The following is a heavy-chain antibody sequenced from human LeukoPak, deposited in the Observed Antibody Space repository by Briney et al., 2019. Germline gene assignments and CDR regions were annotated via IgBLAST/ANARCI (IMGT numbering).Heavy chain of an antibody. Sequence: ASVKVSCKASGYTFTSYGISWVRQAPGQGLEWMGWISAYNGNTNYAQKLQDRVTMTTDTSTSTAYMELRSLRSDDTAVYYCARTPSGWSNYYYYGMDVWGQGTTVTVSS. CDR1: GYTFTSYG. D-gene: IGHD6-19*01. V-gene: IGHV1-18*01. CDR2: ISAYNGNT. CDR3: ARTPSGWSNYYYYGMDV. J-gene: IGHJ6*02.